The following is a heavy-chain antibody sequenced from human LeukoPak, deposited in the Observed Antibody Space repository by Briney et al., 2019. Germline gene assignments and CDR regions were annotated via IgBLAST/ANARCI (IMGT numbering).Heavy chain of an antibody. V-gene: IGHV1-2*02. CDR3: AKATVTTEEFDY. CDR2: INPNSGGT. D-gene: IGHD4-17*01. Sequence: ASVKVSCKASGYTFTGYYMHWVRQAPGQGLEWMGWINPNSGGTNYAQKFQGRVTMTRDTSISTAYMDLSRLRSDDTAVYYCAKATVTTEEFDYWGQGTLVTVSS. CDR1: GYTFTGYY. J-gene: IGHJ4*02.